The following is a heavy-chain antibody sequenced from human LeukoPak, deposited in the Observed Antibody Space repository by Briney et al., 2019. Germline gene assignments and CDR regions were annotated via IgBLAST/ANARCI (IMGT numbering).Heavy chain of an antibody. CDR2: ISGSGGST. J-gene: IGHJ4*02. CDR1: GFTFSSYA. Sequence: GGSLRLSCAASGFTFSSYAMSWVRQAPGKGLEWVSAISGSGGSTYYADSVKGRFTISSDNSKNTLYLQMNSLRAEDTAVYYWARFSNDHGVKFDYWGQGTLVTVSS. D-gene: IGHD4-17*01. V-gene: IGHV3-23*01. CDR3: ARFSNDHGVKFDY.